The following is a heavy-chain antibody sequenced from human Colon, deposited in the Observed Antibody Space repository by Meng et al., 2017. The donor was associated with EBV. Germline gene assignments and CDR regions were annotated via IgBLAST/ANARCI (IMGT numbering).Heavy chain of an antibody. D-gene: IGHD5-24*01. CDR3: ARGPSRWLQFSFDY. Sequence: QVPLQEPGPGLVKPSHTLSLTCTVSGGSISSGGYYWSWIRQHPGKGLEWIGYIYYSGSTYYNPSLKSRVTISIDTSKNQFSLKLSSVTAADTAVYYCARGPSRWLQFSFDYWGQGTLVTVSS. V-gene: IGHV4-31*03. J-gene: IGHJ4*02. CDR2: IYYSGST. CDR1: GGSISSGGYY.